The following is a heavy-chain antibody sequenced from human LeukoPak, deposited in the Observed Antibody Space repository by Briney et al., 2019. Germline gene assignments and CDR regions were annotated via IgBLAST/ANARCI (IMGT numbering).Heavy chain of an antibody. CDR1: GFTFNDYT. D-gene: IGHD5-12*01. CDR2: ITGDCNYI. V-gene: IGHV3-21*03. Sequence: GGSLRLSCAASGFTFNDYTMTWVRQAPGKGLEWVSSITGDCNYIFYADSVKGRFTISRDNAKNTLYLQMSSLRAEDTAVYYCAREGATDWYFHLWGRGTLVTVSS. CDR3: AREGATDWYFHL. J-gene: IGHJ2*01.